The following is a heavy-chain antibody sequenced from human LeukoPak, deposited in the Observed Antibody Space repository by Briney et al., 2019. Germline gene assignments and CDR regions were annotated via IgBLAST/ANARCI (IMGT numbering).Heavy chain of an antibody. D-gene: IGHD6-13*01. CDR2: MYTSGST. V-gene: IGHV4-4*07. CDR3: ARETSSSWSRSFDS. CDR1: GGSISSYY. J-gene: IGHJ5*01. Sequence: ASETLSLTCNVSGGSISSYYWSWIRQPAGKGLEWIGRMYTSGSTNYNPSPSLKSRVSMSVDTSKNQFSLNLTSVTAADTAVYYCARETSSSWSRSFDSWGQGTLVTVSS.